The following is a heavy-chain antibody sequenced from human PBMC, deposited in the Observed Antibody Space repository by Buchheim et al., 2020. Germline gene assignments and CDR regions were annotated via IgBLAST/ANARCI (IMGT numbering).Heavy chain of an antibody. CDR2: ISYDGSNK. CDR1: GFTFSSYG. CDR3: AKDGEVVVIDRAYFDY. J-gene: IGHJ4*02. D-gene: IGHD3-22*01. V-gene: IGHV3-30*18. Sequence: QVQLVESGGGVVQPGRSLRLSCAASGFTFSSYGMHWVRQAPGKGLEWVAVISYDGSNKYYADSVKGRFTISRDNSKNTLYLQMNSLRAEDTAVYYCAKDGEVVVIDRAYFDYWGQGTL.